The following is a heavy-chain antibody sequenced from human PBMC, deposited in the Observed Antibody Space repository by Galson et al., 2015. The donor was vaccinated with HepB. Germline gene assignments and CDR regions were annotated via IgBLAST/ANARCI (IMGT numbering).Heavy chain of an antibody. Sequence: SVKVSCKVSGYTLTELSMHWVRQAPGKGLEWMGGFDPEDGETIYAQKFQGGVTMTEDTSTDTAYMELSSLRSEDTAVYYCATGCLSCITMIVVAFDIWGQGTMVTVSS. J-gene: IGHJ3*02. CDR2: FDPEDGET. CDR3: ATGCLSCITMIVVAFDI. D-gene: IGHD3-22*01. CDR1: GYTLTELS. V-gene: IGHV1-24*01.